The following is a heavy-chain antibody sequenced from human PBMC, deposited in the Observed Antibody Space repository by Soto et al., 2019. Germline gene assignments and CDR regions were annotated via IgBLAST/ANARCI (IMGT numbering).Heavy chain of an antibody. V-gene: IGHV3-23*01. J-gene: IGHJ4*02. CDR3: ARRGSGSYYDY. CDR2: ISCSGDST. CDR1: GFTFGTDA. Sequence: EVQLLESGGGLVQPGGSLRLSCSASGFTFGTDAMMWIRQSPVKGLEWVSAISCSGDSTYYADSVKGRFTISRDNSKNTLYLQMNSLRAEDTAVYYCARRGSGSYYDYGGQGTLVTVSS. D-gene: IGHD1-26*01.